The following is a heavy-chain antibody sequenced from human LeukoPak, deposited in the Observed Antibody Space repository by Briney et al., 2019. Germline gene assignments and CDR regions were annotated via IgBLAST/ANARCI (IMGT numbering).Heavy chain of an antibody. CDR2: ISTSSTYT. CDR1: GFTFSDYY. J-gene: IGHJ3*02. CDR3: AREVRGGSFDI. Sequence: GGSLRLSCAASGFTFSDYYMNWIRQAPGKGLEWVSYISTSSTYTNYADSVKGRFTISRDNAKSSLSLEMSSLRAEDMAVYYCAREVRGGSFDIWGQGTMVTVSS. V-gene: IGHV3-11*05.